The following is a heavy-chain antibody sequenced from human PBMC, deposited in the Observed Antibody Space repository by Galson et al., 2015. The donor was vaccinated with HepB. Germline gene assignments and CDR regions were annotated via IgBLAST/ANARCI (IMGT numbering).Heavy chain of an antibody. J-gene: IGHJ4*02. CDR2: ISDNGGST. CDR1: GFTFSSYA. D-gene: IGHD4-17*01. CDR3: ARTPDYGDSYGYFDY. Sequence: SLRLSCAASGFTFSSYAMSWVRQAPGKGLEWVSAISDNGGSTYYADSVKGRFTISRDNSKNTLYLQMNSLRAEDTAIYYCARTPDYGDSYGYFDYWGQGTLVTVSS. V-gene: IGHV3-23*01.